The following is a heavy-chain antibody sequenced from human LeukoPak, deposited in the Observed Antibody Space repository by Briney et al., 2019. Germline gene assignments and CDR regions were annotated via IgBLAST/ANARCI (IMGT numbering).Heavy chain of an antibody. V-gene: IGHV5-51*01. D-gene: IGHD4-17*01. CDR1: GYYFTTNW. J-gene: IGHJ4*02. CDR2: IYPSDSDT. CDR3: ARLYGKEFDY. Sequence: GESLKISCKGSGYYFTTNWIGWVRQMPGKGLEWVGIIYPSDSDTRYSPSFQGQVTISADKSISTAYLQWSSLRASDTAMYYCARLYGKEFDYWGQGTLVTVSS.